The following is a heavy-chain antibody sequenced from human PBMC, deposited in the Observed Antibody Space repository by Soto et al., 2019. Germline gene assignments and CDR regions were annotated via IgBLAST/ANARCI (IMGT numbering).Heavy chain of an antibody. CDR1: GFTFSSYS. V-gene: IGHV3-21*01. J-gene: IGHJ3*02. CDR2: ISSSSSYI. CDR3: ARGIALYSAFEI. D-gene: IGHD2-21*01. Sequence: PGGSLRLSCAASGFTFSSYSMNWVRQAPGKGLEWVSSISSSSSYIYYADSVKGRFTISRDNAKNSLYLQMNSLRAEDTAVYYCARGIALYSAFEIWGQGTMVTVSS.